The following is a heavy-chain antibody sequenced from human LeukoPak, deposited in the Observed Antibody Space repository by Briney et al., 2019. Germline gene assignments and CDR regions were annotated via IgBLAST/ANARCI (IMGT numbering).Heavy chain of an antibody. J-gene: IGHJ4*02. CDR1: GYTFTSYD. Sequence: ASVKVSCKASGYTFTSYDINWVRQATGQGLEWMGWMNPNSGNTAYAQRFQGRVTMTRDTSTSTVYMELSSLRSEDTAVYYCARDEPHCSGGSCYSGGLFDYWGQGTLVTVSS. V-gene: IGHV1-8*01. CDR3: ARDEPHCSGGSCYSGGLFDY. D-gene: IGHD2-15*01. CDR2: MNPNSGNT.